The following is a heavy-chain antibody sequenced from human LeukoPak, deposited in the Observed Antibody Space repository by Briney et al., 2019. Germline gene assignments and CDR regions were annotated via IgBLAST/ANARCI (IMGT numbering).Heavy chain of an antibody. J-gene: IGHJ4*02. Sequence: GSLRLSCAASGFTFSNAWMTWVRQAPGKGLEWVGRIKSKTDGGTTDYAAPVKGRVTISRDDSKNTLYLQMNSLKTEDTAVYYCTREAVTANGYFDYWGQGTLVTVSS. CDR1: GFTFSNAW. V-gene: IGHV3-15*01. D-gene: IGHD2-21*02. CDR3: TREAVTANGYFDY. CDR2: IKSKTDGGTT.